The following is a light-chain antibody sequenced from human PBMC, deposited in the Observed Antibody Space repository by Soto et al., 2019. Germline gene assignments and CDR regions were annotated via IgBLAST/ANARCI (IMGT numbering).Light chain of an antibody. CDR3: QSYDSSLSGSV. CDR1: SSNIGAGYD. CDR2: GNS. J-gene: IGLJ2*01. V-gene: IGLV1-40*01. Sequence: QSVLTKPPSVSGAPGQRVTISCTGSSSNIGAGYDVHWYQQLPGTAPKLLIYGNSNRPSGVPDRFSGSKSGTSASLAITGLQAEDEAEYYCQSYDSSLSGSVFGGGTQLTVL.